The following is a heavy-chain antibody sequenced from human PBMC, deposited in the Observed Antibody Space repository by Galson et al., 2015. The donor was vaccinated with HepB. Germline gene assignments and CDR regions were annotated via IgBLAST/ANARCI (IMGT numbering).Heavy chain of an antibody. D-gene: IGHD3-16*01. J-gene: IGHJ4*02. CDR3: ARGRGWGASTFDY. V-gene: IGHV3-30*03. CDR2: ISYDGSNK. Sequence: SLRLSCAASGFTFSSYGMHWVRQAPGKGLEWVAVISYDGSNKYYADSVKGRFTISRDNSKNTLYLQMNSLRTEDMAVYYCARGRGWGASTFDYWGQGTLVTVSS. CDR1: GFTFSSYG.